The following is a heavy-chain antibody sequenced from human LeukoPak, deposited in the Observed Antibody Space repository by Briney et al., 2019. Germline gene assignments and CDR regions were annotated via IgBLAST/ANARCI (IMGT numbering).Heavy chain of an antibody. D-gene: IGHD5/OR15-5a*01. V-gene: IGHV3-7*01. CDR1: GFTFETYG. J-gene: IGHJ5*02. Sequence: GGSLRLSCAASGFTFETYGMNWVRQAPGKGLEWVANIKQDGSEKYYVDSVKGRFTISRDNAKNSLYLQMNSLRAEDTAVYYCARGVNAWFDPWGQGTPVTVSS. CDR2: IKQDGSEK. CDR3: ARGVNAWFDP.